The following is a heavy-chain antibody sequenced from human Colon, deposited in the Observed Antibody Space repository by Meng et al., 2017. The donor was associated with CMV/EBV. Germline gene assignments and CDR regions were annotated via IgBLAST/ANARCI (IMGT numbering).Heavy chain of an antibody. CDR2: IFYTGNT. V-gene: IGHV4-39*07. D-gene: IGHD3-22*01. J-gene: IGHJ4*02. CDR3: ANFPTSPVVPPFDY. Sequence: WIRQPPGKGLEWIGTIFYTGNTYYNPSLKSRVTVSVDTSKNQFSLKLNSVTAADTAVYYCANFPTSPVVPPFDYWGQGTLVTVSS.